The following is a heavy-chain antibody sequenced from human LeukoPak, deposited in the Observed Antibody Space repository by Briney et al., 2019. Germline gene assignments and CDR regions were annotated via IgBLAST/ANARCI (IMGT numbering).Heavy chain of an antibody. CDR2: ISADGTTT. D-gene: IGHD6-19*01. V-gene: IGHV3-74*01. Sequence: PGGSLRLSCVASGFTFNTYWIHWVRQGPGKGLVWVSLISADGTTTTYADSVQGRFTVSRDNAKNTLYLQMNSLRAEDAAVYYCARGLAGAYRIMDVWGQGTTVTVS. J-gene: IGHJ6*02. CDR1: GFTFNTYW. CDR3: ARGLAGAYRIMDV.